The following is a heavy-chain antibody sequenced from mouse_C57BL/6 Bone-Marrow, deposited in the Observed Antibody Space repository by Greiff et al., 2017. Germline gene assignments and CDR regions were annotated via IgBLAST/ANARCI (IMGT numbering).Heavy chain of an antibody. Sequence: EVQLQQSGPELVKPGASVKISCKASGYTFTDYYMNWVKQSHGKSLEWIGDINPNNGGTSYNQKFKGKATLTVDKSSSTAYMELRSLTSEDSAVYYCARPPIYYDYDDWFAYWGQGTLVTVSA. CDR2: INPNNGGT. CDR3: ARPPIYYDYDDWFAY. V-gene: IGHV1-26*01. J-gene: IGHJ3*01. D-gene: IGHD2-4*01. CDR1: GYTFTDYY.